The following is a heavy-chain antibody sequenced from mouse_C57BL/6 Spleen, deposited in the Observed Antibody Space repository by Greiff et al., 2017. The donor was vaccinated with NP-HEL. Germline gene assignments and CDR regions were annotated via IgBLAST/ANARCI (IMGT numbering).Heavy chain of an antibody. V-gene: IGHV5-6*01. CDR3: ARLGGYAMDY. Sequence: EVKLVESGGDLVKPGGSLKLSCAASGFTFSSYGMSWVRQTPDKRLEWVATISSGGSYTYYPDSVKGRFTISRDNAKNTLYLQMSSLKAEDTAMYYCARLGGYAMDYWGQGTSVTVSS. D-gene: IGHD4-1*01. J-gene: IGHJ4*01. CDR1: GFTFSSYG. CDR2: ISSGGSYT.